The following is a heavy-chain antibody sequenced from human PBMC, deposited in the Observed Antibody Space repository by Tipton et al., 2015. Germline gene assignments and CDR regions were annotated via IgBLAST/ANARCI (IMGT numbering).Heavy chain of an antibody. CDR1: GYSISSGYY. V-gene: IGHV4-38-2*01. CDR3: ARSRYTVTPDS. D-gene: IGHD4-17*01. CDR2: IFHRGDT. Sequence: LRLSCDVSGYSISSGYYWGWIRQPPGKGLEWIGSIFHRGDTNYNPSLKSRVIISVDTSKNQFSLTVTSVTAADTAVYYCARSRYTVTPDSWGQGTLVTVSS. J-gene: IGHJ4*02.